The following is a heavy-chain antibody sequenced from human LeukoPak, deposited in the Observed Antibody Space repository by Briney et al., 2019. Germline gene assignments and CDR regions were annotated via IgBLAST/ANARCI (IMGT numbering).Heavy chain of an antibody. CDR2: ISACGRT. V-gene: IGHV4-4*09. Sequence: SETLSLTCVVSGASISRHYWSWIRQPPGKGLEWIGYISACGRTNYNPALKSRVTISGDTSNNQFSLRLTSVTAADTAVYYCARHRENSYESSHMGFDPWGPGTLVTVSS. CDR3: ARHRENSYESSHMGFDP. J-gene: IGHJ5*02. CDR1: GASISRHY. D-gene: IGHD3-22*01.